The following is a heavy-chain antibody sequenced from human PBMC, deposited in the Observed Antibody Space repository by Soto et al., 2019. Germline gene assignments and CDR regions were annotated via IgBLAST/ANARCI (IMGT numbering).Heavy chain of an antibody. V-gene: IGHV1-3*01. CDR2: INAGNGNT. CDR1: GYTFTSYA. D-gene: IGHD3-10*01. J-gene: IGHJ5*02. Sequence: QVQLVQSGAEVKKPGASVKVSCKASGYTFTSYAMHWVRQAPGQRLEWMGWINAGNGNTKYSQKFQGRVTITRDTSASTAYTELRSLRSEDTAVYYCARAGITMVRDNWFDPWGQGTLVTVSS. CDR3: ARAGITMVRDNWFDP.